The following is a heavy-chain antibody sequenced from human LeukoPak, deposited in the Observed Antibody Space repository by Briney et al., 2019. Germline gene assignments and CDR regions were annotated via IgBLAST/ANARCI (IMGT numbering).Heavy chain of an antibody. CDR2: ISSSSIYI. V-gene: IGHV3-21*01. CDR3: ARGRVGQWLVDAFDI. J-gene: IGHJ3*02. D-gene: IGHD6-19*01. CDR1: GFTFNTYT. Sequence: GGSLRLSCAASGFTFNTYTINWVRQAPGKGLEWVSSISSSSIYIYYADSLKGRFTIPRNNAKNSLYLHIDSLRAEDTAVYYCARGRVGQWLVDAFDIWGQGTMVTVSS.